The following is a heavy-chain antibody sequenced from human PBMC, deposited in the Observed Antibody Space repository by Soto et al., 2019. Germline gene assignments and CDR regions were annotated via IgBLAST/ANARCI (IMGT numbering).Heavy chain of an antibody. CDR3: AGSSGYGSAY. Sequence: QVQLQESGPGLVKPSETLSLTCNVSGDSISNYYWSWIRQAHGKGLEWIGYVSYSGNTDYKPSLKSRVTISLDTSKNQFSLKLTSVTAADTAVYYCAGSSGYGSAYWGQGALVTVAS. CDR1: GDSISNYY. D-gene: IGHD3-3*01. V-gene: IGHV4-59*08. CDR2: VSYSGNT. J-gene: IGHJ4*02.